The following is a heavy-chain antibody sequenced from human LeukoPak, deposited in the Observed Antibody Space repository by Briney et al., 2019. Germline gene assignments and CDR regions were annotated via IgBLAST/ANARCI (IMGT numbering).Heavy chain of an antibody. CDR3: AKVGPLVGAKNFDY. V-gene: IGHV3-30*02. D-gene: IGHD1-26*01. Sequence: PGGSLRLSCAASGFTFSSYGMHWVRQAPGKGLEWVAFIRYDGSNKYYADSVKGRFTISRDNSKNTLYLQMNSLRAEDTAVYYCAKVGPLVGAKNFDYWGQGTLVTVSS. CDR2: IRYDGSNK. J-gene: IGHJ4*02. CDR1: GFTFSSYG.